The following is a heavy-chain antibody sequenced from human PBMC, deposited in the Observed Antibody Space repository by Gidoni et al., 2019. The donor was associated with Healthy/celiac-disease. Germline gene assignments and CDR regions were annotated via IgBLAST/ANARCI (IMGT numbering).Heavy chain of an antibody. Sequence: QVQLQESGPGLVKPSETLSLTCTVSGGSISSYYWSWIRQPPGKGLEWIGYIYYSGSTNYNPSRKSRVTISVDTSKNQFSLKLSSVTAADTAVYYCARGGYCSSTSCYHYYYGMDVWGQGTTVTVSS. J-gene: IGHJ6*02. D-gene: IGHD2-2*01. CDR3: ARGGYCSSTSCYHYYYGMDV. CDR1: GGSISSYY. CDR2: IYYSGST. V-gene: IGHV4-59*01.